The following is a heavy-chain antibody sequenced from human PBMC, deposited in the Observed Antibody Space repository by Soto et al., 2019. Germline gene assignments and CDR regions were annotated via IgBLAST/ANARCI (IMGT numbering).Heavy chain of an antibody. J-gene: IGHJ5*02. CDR3: AKCADKWFDP. V-gene: IGHV4-39*01. CDR2: VYYSGTT. Sequence: SETLSLTCTVSGGSMYGGTSYWGWIRQPPGKGLEWIGVVYYSGTTYYNTSLESRVTISIDMSKDQFSLTLSSVTAADTAVYYCAKCADKWFDPWGPGTLVTVSS. CDR1: GGSMYGGTSY.